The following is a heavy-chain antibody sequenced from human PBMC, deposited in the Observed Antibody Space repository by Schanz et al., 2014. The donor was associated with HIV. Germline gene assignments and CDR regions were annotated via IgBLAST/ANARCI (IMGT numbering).Heavy chain of an antibody. CDR3: ARDTDSSSWGYFDY. Sequence: QVQLVESGGGVVQPGRSQRLSCAASGFTFRSYGMHWVRQAPGKGLEWVALISYDGNTKYYADSVKGRFSISRDKSKNTLYLQMNRLRAEDTAVYYCARDTDSSSWGYFDYWGQGTLVTVSS. D-gene: IGHD6-13*01. J-gene: IGHJ4*02. V-gene: IGHV3-30*03. CDR1: GFTFRSYG. CDR2: ISYDGNTK.